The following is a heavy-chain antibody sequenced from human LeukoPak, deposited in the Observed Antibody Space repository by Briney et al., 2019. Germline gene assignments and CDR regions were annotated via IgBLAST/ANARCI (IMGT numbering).Heavy chain of an antibody. D-gene: IGHD4-17*01. CDR3: ARYYADYDHWYFDL. CDR2: IGSNSGFI. CDR1: GFTFRNYS. V-gene: IGHV3-21*01. Sequence: GGSLRLSCEASGFTFRNYSMNWVRQAPGKGLEWVSSIGSNSGFIYYTDSIKGRFTISRDNAKNSLYLQMNSLRAADTAVYYCARYYADYDHWYFDLWGRGTLVTVSS. J-gene: IGHJ2*01.